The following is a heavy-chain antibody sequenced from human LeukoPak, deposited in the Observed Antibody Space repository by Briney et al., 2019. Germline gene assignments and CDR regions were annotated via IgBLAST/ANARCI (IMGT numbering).Heavy chain of an antibody. CDR2: ISHSGST. J-gene: IGHJ4*02. V-gene: IGHV4-34*01. Sequence: GSLRLSCAASGFTFSDYYMSWIRQPPGKGLEWIGEISHSGSTNYNPSLKSRVTISVDTSKNQFSLKLSSVTAADTAVYYCARLVFDYWGQETLVTVST. CDR3: ARLVFDY. CDR1: GFTFSDYY. D-gene: IGHD2-8*02.